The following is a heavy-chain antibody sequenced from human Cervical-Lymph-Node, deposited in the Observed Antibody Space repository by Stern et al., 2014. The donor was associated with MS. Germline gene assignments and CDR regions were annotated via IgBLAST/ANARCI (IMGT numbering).Heavy chain of an antibody. CDR2: ITNAGSA. J-gene: IGHJ4*02. V-gene: IGHV3-53*01. CDR1: GFTVSRDY. D-gene: IGHD1-1*01. CDR3: ARDTSSPERSDW. Sequence: DVQLVEAGGGVIQPGGSLRLSCTASGFTVSRDYMTWVRQAPGKGLEWFSLITNAGSAFYTDSVKGRFTISRDDSKNTVYLHMTSLRAEDTAMYYCARDTSSPERSDWWGQGTLVTVSS.